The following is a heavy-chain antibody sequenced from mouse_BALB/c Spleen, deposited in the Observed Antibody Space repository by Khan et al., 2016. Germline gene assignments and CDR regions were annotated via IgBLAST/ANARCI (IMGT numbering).Heavy chain of an antibody. D-gene: IGHD1-1*01. CDR1: GYTFTDYS. CDR3: AISRGSSYDYDAMDY. Sequence: QIQLVQSGPELKKPGETVKISCKASGYTFTDYSMHWVKQAPGKGLKWMGWINTETGEPTYADDFKGRFAFSLESSASTAYLQINNHKNEDTATYFCAISRGSSYDYDAMDYWGQGTSVTVSS. V-gene: IGHV9-2-1*01. CDR2: INTETGEP. J-gene: IGHJ4*01.